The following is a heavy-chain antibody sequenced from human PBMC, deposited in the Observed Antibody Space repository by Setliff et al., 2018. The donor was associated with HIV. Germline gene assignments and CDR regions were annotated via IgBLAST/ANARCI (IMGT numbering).Heavy chain of an antibody. CDR1: GASISSYY. J-gene: IGHJ6*02. CDR2: IYNSGYS. Sequence: SETLSLTCKVSGASISSYYWSWVRQPPGKGLEWIGYIYNSGYSNSKPSLKSRVTMSIDTSKNQFSLELTSVTAADTAVYFCARGDGYRSNDAYYDTGMDVWGQGITVTVSS. V-gene: IGHV4-59*01. CDR3: ARGDGYRSNDAYYDTGMDV. D-gene: IGHD5-12*01.